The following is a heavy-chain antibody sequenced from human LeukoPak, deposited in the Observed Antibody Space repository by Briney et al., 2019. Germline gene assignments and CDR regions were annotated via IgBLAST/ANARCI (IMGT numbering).Heavy chain of an antibody. CDR1: GGSFSGYY. CDR3: ARLHCGGDCYTWTNWFDP. CDR2: INHSGST. D-gene: IGHD2-21*02. J-gene: IGHJ5*02. Sequence: SETLSLTCAAYGGSFSGYYWSWIRQPPGKGLEWIGEINHSGSTNYNPSLKSRVTISVDTSKNQFSLKLSSVTAADTAVYYCARLHCGGDCYTWTNWFDPWGQGTLVTVSS. V-gene: IGHV4-34*01.